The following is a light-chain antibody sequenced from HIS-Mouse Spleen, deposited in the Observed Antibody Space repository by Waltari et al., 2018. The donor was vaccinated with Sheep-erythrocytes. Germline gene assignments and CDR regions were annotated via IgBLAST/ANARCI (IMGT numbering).Light chain of an antibody. V-gene: IGLV2-14*01. J-gene: IGLJ3*02. CDR3: SSYTSSSTWV. Sequence: QSALTQPASVSGSPGQSITISCTGTSSDGVGYNYVSWYQQHPGKAPKLMIYEVSNRPSGVSNRFSGSKSGNTASLTISGLQAEDEADYYCSSYTSSSTWVFGGGTKLTVL. CDR2: EVS. CDR1: SSDGVGYNY.